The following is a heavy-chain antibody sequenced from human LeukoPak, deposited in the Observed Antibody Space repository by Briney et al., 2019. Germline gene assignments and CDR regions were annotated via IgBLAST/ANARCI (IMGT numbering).Heavy chain of an antibody. Sequence: SETLSLTCTVSGGSISSSSYYWGWIRQSPGKGLEWIGSIYYSGSTYYNPSLKSRVTISVDTSKSQFSLKLSSVTAADTAVYYCAKEHEEYGDYTVCGYWGQGTLVTVSS. CDR1: GGSISSSSYY. CDR2: IYYSGST. CDR3: AKEHEEYGDYTVCGY. D-gene: IGHD4-17*01. J-gene: IGHJ4*02. V-gene: IGHV4-39*07.